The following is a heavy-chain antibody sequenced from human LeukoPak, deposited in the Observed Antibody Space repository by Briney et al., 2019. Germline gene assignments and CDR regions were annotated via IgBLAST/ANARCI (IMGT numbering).Heavy chain of an antibody. Sequence: SQTLSLTCAISGDSVSSNRAAWNWIRQSPSRGLEWLGRTYYRSKWYNDYATSVKSRITINPATSKNQFSLQMNSVTPEDTAVYYCAREYILSWQHLVGVFDYWGQGTPVTVSS. J-gene: IGHJ4*02. CDR3: AREYILSWQHLVGVFDY. CDR2: TYYRSKWYN. V-gene: IGHV6-1*01. CDR1: GDSVSSNRAA. D-gene: IGHD6-13*01.